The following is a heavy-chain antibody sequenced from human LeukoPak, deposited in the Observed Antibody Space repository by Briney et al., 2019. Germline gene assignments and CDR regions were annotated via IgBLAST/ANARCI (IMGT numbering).Heavy chain of an antibody. CDR1: GGSISISSYY. CDR3: ARHVYCGSLSCPFFNY. V-gene: IGHV4-39*01. D-gene: IGHD2-2*01. CDR2: ISYSGST. J-gene: IGHJ4*02. Sequence: SETLSLTCSVSGGSISISSYYWGWIRQPPGKGLQWIGSISYSGSTYYNPSLKSRVTISVDTSKNHFSLNLSSVTAADTAVYYCARHVYCGSLSCPFFNYWGQGSLVTVSS.